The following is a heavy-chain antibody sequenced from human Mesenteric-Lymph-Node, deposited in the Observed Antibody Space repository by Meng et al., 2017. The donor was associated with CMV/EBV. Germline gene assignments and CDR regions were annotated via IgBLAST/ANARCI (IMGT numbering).Heavy chain of an antibody. D-gene: IGHD3-22*01. J-gene: IGHJ4*02. CDR3: AKGEYYYDYSGSYYSYFFDY. V-gene: IGHV3-23*03. Sequence: GESLKISCAASGFSFSSYAMTWVRQAPGKGLEWVSIVYGADSSTYYADSVKGRFTISRDNSKNMLSLEMNSLRAEDSAVYYCAKGEYYYDYSGSYYSYFFDYWGQGTVVTVSS. CDR1: GFSFSSYA. CDR2: VYGADSST.